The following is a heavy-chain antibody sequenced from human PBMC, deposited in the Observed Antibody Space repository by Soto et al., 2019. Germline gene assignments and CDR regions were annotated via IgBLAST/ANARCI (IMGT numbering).Heavy chain of an antibody. Sequence: QVQLVQSGAEVKKPGSSVKVSCKASGGTFSSYAISWVRQAPGQGLEWMGGIIPIFGTANYAQKFQGRVTITADESTSTAYMELSSLRSEDTAVYYCAMGPTYYYDSLTAFDIWGQGTMVTVSS. CDR1: GGTFSSYA. CDR3: AMGPTYYYDSLTAFDI. D-gene: IGHD3-22*01. CDR2: IIPIFGTA. V-gene: IGHV1-69*01. J-gene: IGHJ3*02.